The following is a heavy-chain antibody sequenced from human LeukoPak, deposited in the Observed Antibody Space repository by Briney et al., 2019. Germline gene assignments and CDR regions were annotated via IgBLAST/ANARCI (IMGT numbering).Heavy chain of an antibody. J-gene: IGHJ6*02. CDR3: ARGVGYYYGMDV. Sequence: NPSETLSLTCTVSGGSISSYYWSWIRQPPGKGLEWIGYIYYSGSPNYNPSLKSRVTISVDTSKNQFSLKLSSVTAADTAVYYCARGVGYYYGMDVWGQGTTVTVSS. CDR2: IYYSGSP. CDR1: GGSISSYY. V-gene: IGHV4-59*12.